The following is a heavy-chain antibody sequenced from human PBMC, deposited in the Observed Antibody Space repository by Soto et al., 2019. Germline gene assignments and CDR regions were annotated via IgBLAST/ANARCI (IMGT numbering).Heavy chain of an antibody. CDR1: GYTFTSYG. CDR2: ISAYNGNT. V-gene: IGHV1-18*01. D-gene: IGHD2-8*01. CDR3: ARSLSDAIPHFYY. J-gene: IGHJ4*02. Sequence: QVQLVQSGAEVKKPGASVKVSCKASGYTFTSYGISWVRQAPGQALEWMGWISAYNGNTNYAQKLQGRVTITTDTSPRTAYMALRRLTSDDTAVYSCARSLSDAIPHFYYWDQGTLVTVSS.